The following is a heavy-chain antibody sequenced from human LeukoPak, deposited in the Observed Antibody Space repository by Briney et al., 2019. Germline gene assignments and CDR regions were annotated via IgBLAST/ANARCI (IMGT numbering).Heavy chain of an antibody. CDR3: ARHAEYYGSGSYYLYYGMDV. CDR1: GYSFTSYW. CDR2: IDPSDSYT. V-gene: IGHV5-10-1*01. Sequence: GESLRISCKGSGYSFTSYWISWVRQMPGKGLEWMGRIDPSDSYTNYSPSFQGHVTISADKSIGTAYLQWSSLKASDTAMYYCARHAEYYGSGSYYLYYGMDVWGKGTTVTVSS. D-gene: IGHD3-10*01. J-gene: IGHJ6*04.